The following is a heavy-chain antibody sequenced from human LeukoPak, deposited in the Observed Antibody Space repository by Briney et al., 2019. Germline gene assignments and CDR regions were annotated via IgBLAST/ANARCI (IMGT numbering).Heavy chain of an antibody. CDR2: ISGSGDTT. V-gene: IGHV3-23*01. D-gene: IGHD3-22*01. J-gene: IGHJ4*02. Sequence: GGSLRLSCAASGFTFSSYAMGWVRQAPGKGLEWVSSISGSGDTTYYADSVKGRFTISRDNSKNTLSLQMNSLRAEDTAVYYCAKDGDYYDSDAYSSFFDYWGQGTLVTVSS. CDR1: GFTFSSYA. CDR3: AKDGDYYDSDAYSSFFDY.